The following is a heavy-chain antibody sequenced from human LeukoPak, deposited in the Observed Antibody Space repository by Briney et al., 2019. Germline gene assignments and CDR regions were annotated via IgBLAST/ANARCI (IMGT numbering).Heavy chain of an antibody. CDR2: ISGGGGST. J-gene: IGHJ4*02. CDR1: GFTFSSYA. CDR3: AKRDGYNSNYFDY. V-gene: IGHV3-23*01. Sequence: PGGSLRLSCAASGFTFSSYAMSWVRQAPGKGLEWVSAISGGGGSTYYADSVKGRFTISRDNSKNTLYLQMNSLRAEDTAVYYCAKRDGYNSNYFDYWGQGTLVTVSS. D-gene: IGHD5-24*01.